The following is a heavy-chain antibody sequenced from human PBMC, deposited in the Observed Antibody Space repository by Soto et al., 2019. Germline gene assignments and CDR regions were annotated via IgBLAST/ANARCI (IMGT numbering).Heavy chain of an antibody. J-gene: IGHJ4*02. CDR1: GFTFTSSA. D-gene: IGHD6-13*01. Sequence: SVKVSCKASGFTFTSSAVQWVRQARGQRLEWIGWIVVGSGNTNYAQKFQERVTITRDMSTSTAYMELSSLRSEDTAVYYCAADREQLGLFDYWGQGTLVTVSS. CDR2: IVVGSGNT. V-gene: IGHV1-58*01. CDR3: AADREQLGLFDY.